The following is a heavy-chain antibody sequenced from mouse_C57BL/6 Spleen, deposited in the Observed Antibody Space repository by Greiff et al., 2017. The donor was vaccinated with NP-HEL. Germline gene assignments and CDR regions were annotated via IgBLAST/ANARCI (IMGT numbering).Heavy chain of an antibody. CDR1: GFNIKDYY. CDR3: ARDYRDAMDY. Sequence: EVQLQQSGAELVKPGASVKLSCTASGFNIKDYYMHWVKQRTEQGLEWIGRIDPEDGETKYAPNFQGKATITADTSSNTAYLQLSSLTSEDTAVYYCARDYRDAMDYWGQGTSVTVSS. CDR2: IDPEDGET. D-gene: IGHD5-5*01. V-gene: IGHV14-2*01. J-gene: IGHJ4*01.